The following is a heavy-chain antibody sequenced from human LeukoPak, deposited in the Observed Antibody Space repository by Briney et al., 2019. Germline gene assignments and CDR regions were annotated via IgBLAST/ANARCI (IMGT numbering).Heavy chain of an antibody. CDR2: ISGSGDNT. D-gene: IGHD2-15*01. CDR3: ARDLCSGGSCYTNIDY. Sequence: PGGSLRLSCAASGFTFSSYAMSWVRQAPGKGLEWVSGISGSGDNTYYADSVKGLFTISRDNSKNTLYVQVNSLRAEDTAVYYCARDLCSGGSCYTNIDYWGQGTLVTVSS. CDR1: GFTFSSYA. V-gene: IGHV3-23*01. J-gene: IGHJ4*02.